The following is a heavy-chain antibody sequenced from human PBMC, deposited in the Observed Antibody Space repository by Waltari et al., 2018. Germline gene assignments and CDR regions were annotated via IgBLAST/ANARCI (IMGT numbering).Heavy chain of an antibody. J-gene: IGHJ6*02. D-gene: IGHD3-10*01. V-gene: IGHV5-51*01. CDR2: IYPGDSDT. CDR1: GYSFTSYW. CDR3: ARLLSPYGSGSYYNAPYYYGMDV. Sequence: EVQLVQSGAEVKKPGESLKISCKGSGYSFTSYWIGWVRQMPGKSLEWMGIIYPGDSDTRYSPSFQGQVTISADKSISTAYLQWSSLKASDTAMYYCARLLSPYGSGSYYNAPYYYGMDVWGQGTTVTVSS.